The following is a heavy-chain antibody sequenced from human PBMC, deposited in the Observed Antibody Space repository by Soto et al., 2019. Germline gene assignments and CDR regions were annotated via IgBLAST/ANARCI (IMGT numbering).Heavy chain of an antibody. D-gene: IGHD3-10*01. V-gene: IGHV4-39*01. J-gene: IGHJ4*02. Sequence: QLQLQESGPGLVKPSETLSLSCTVSGGSISSSNYYWGWIRQPPGQGLEWIGSIYYSRSTNYNPSLKSRVTISVDTSKNQFSLKLSSVTAADTAVYYWARQEEYYGSGSYFDYWGQGTLVTVSS. CDR1: GGSISSSNYY. CDR2: IYYSRST. CDR3: ARQEEYYGSGSYFDY.